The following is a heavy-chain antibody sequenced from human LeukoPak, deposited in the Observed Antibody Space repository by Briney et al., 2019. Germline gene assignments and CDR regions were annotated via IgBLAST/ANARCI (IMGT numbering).Heavy chain of an antibody. V-gene: IGHV4-31*03. CDR3: ARVRPEYYYDSSGYCFDY. J-gene: IGHJ4*02. D-gene: IGHD3-22*01. Sequence: SETLSLTCTVSGGSISSGGYYWSWIRRHPGKGLGWIGYIYYSGSTYYNPSLKSRVTISVDTSKNQFSLKLSSVTAADTAVYYCARVRPEYYYDSSGYCFDYWGQGTLVTVSS. CDR1: GGSISSGGYY. CDR2: IYYSGST.